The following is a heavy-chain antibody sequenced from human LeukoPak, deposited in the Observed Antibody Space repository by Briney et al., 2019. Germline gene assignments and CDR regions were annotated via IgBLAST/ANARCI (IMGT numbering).Heavy chain of an antibody. J-gene: IGHJ5*02. CDR3: ARHVGYGNNWFDP. CDR1: GGSISSFY. D-gene: IGHD5-18*01. CDR2: IYYSGST. Sequence: SETLSLTCTVSGGSISSFYWSWIRQPPGKGLEWIGYIYYSGSTNYNPSLKSRVTISVDTSKNQFSLKLRSLTAADTAVYYCARHVGYGNNWFDPWGQGTLVTVSS. V-gene: IGHV4-59*08.